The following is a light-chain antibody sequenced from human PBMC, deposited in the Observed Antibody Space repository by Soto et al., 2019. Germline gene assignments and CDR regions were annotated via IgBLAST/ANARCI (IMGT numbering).Light chain of an antibody. CDR1: QSLVHSDGNTY. CDR2: KIS. J-gene: IGKJ1*01. V-gene: IGKV2-24*01. Sequence: DIVMTQTPLSSPVTLGQPASISCRSSQSLVHSDGNTYLSWLQQRPGQPPRLLIYKISTRFSGVPDRGSGSGAGTDFTLKISRVEAEDVESYYYMQATQFPRTFGQGTKVEIK. CDR3: MQATQFPRT.